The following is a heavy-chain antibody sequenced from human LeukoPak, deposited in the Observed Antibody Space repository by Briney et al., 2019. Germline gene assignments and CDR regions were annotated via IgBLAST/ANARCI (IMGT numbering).Heavy chain of an antibody. CDR2: IYYSGST. CDR1: GGSISSSSYF. Sequence: SETLSLTCTVSGGSISSSSYFWGWIRQPPGKGLEWIGSIYYSGSTYYKLSLKSRVTISVDTSKNQFSLKLSSVTAADTAVYYCAREPRITMVRGVIIGYFDYWGQGTLVTVSS. D-gene: IGHD3-10*01. V-gene: IGHV4-39*07. CDR3: AREPRITMVRGVIIGYFDY. J-gene: IGHJ4*02.